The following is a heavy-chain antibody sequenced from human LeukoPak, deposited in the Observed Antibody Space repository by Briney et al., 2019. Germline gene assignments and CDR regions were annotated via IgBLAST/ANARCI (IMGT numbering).Heavy chain of an antibody. V-gene: IGHV1-69*02. CDR3: ARSDYGGNSGDY. J-gene: IGHJ4*02. D-gene: IGHD4-23*01. CDR1: GYTFTNYY. Sequence: SVKVPCKASGYTFTNYYMHWVRQAPGQGLEWMGRIIPILGIANYAQKFQGRVTITADKSTSTAYMELSSLRSEDTAVYYCARSDYGGNSGDYWGQGTLVTVSS. CDR2: IIPILGIA.